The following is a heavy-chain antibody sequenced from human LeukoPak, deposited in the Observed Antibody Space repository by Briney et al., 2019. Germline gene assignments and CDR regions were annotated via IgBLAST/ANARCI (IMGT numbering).Heavy chain of an antibody. CDR3: ARGLGRTAMVTRGGVRFDY. J-gene: IGHJ4*02. Sequence: ASVKVSCKASGYTFTSYDINWVRQATGQGLEWMGWMNPNSGNTGYTQKFQGRVTMTRNTSISTAYMELSSLRSEDTAVYYCARGLGRTAMVTRGGVRFDYWGQGTLVTVSS. V-gene: IGHV1-8*01. CDR1: GYTFTSYD. D-gene: IGHD5-18*01. CDR2: MNPNSGNT.